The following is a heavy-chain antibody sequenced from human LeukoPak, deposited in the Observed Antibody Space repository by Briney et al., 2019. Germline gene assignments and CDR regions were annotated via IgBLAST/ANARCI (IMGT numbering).Heavy chain of an antibody. CDR3: ARYLYRYCNSTSRYLDH. J-gene: IGHJ4*01. Sequence: GASVKVSCKASGYTFTGYYMHWVRQAPGQGREWMGWINPNNGGTNYAQKFQGRVTVTRDTSISTAYMELSRLRFDDTGVYYCARYLYRYCNSTSRYLDHWGHGTLVTVSS. CDR1: GYTFTGYY. D-gene: IGHD2-2*01. V-gene: IGHV1-2*02. CDR2: INPNNGGT.